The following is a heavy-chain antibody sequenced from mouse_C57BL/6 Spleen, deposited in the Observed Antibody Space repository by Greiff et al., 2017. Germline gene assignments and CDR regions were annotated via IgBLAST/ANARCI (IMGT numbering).Heavy chain of an antibody. V-gene: IGHV1-59*01. CDR3: ASRDYYGSSSSFDY. D-gene: IGHD1-1*01. CDR1: GYTFTSYW. Sequence: VQLQQPGAELVRPGTSVKFSCNASGYTFTSYWMHWVKQRPGHGLAWIGVIDPSASYSTSHQKLTGKATLTVYPSSSTAYMQLSNLTSEDSAVYYCASRDYYGSSSSFDYWGQGTTLTVSS. CDR2: IDPSASYS. J-gene: IGHJ2*01.